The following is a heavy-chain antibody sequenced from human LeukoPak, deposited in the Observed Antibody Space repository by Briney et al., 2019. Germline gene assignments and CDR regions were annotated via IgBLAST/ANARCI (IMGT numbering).Heavy chain of an antibody. CDR2: INPNSGGT. J-gene: IGHJ6*03. V-gene: IGHV1-2*02. Sequence: GASVKVSCKVSGYTLTELSMHWVRQAPGQGLEWMGWINPNSGGTNYAQKFQGRVTMTRDTSISTAYMELSRLRSDDTAVYYCARDGAAGSKGYYYYYMDVWGKGTTVTVSS. D-gene: IGHD6-13*01. CDR1: GYTLTELS. CDR3: ARDGAAGSKGYYYYYMDV.